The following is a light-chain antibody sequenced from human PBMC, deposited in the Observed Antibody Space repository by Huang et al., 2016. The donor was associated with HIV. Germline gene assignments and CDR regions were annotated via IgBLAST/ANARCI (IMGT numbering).Light chain of an antibody. V-gene: IGKV1-5*03. CDR2: KAS. CDR1: QSVTIW. Sequence: DIQMTQSPSTLSAAVGDRVTITCRASQSVTIWLAWFQQKPGKAPIRLIYKASTLERGVPSRFSGSGSGTEFTLTIDSLQPDDVATYYCQQYSRSATFGQGTKLEIK. J-gene: IGKJ2*01. CDR3: QQYSRSAT.